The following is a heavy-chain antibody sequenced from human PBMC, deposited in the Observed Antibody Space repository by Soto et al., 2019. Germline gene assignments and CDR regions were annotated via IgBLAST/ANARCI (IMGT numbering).Heavy chain of an antibody. D-gene: IGHD4-17*01. V-gene: IGHV2-5*02. CDR3: ANSLAASNYSAYEAMISFPY. CDR2: IYWDDDK. J-gene: IGHJ4*02. Sequence: QITLKESGPTLVKPTQTLTLTCTFSGFSLSTSGVGVGWIRQPPGNALEWLALIYWDDDKRYSPSLKSRLTMRQGTSKNRRVIKLTNKDPVDTATYYSANSLAASNYSAYEAMISFPYCGQGTLVTVS. CDR1: GFSLSTSGVG.